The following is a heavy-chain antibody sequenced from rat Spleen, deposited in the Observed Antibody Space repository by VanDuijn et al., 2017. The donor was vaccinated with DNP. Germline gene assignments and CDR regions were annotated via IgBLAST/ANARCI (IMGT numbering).Heavy chain of an antibody. CDR3: ARDYYDGSYYPY. Sequence: EVQLVESGGDSVQPGRSLKLSCAASGFTFSDYNMAWVRQAPKKGLEWVATISTSGSRTYYPDSVKGRFTISRDNAKSSLYLQMNSLKSEDTATYYCARDYYDGSYYPYWGQGVMVTVSS. V-gene: IGHV5-7*01. D-gene: IGHD1-12*02. CDR1: GFTFSDYN. CDR2: ISTSGSRT. J-gene: IGHJ2*01.